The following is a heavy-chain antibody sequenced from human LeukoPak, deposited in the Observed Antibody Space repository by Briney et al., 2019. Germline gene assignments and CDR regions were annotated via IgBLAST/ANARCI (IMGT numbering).Heavy chain of an antibody. CDR2: IIPIFGTA. D-gene: IGHD4-17*01. Sequence: GSSVKVSCKASGGTFSSYAISWVRQAPGQGLEWMGRIIPIFGTANYAQKFQGRVTITADKSTSTAYMELSSLRSEDTAVYYCARDLSQMTTVTTPLGYWGQGTLVTVSS. CDR1: GGTFSSYA. V-gene: IGHV1-69*06. CDR3: ARDLSQMTTVTTPLGY. J-gene: IGHJ4*02.